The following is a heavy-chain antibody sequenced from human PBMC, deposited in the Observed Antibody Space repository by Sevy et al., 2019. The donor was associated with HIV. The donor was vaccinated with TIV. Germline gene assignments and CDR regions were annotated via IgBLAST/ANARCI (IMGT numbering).Heavy chain of an antibody. D-gene: IGHD6-19*01. CDR1: GYTFTSYD. V-gene: IGHV1-8*01. Sequence: ASVKVSCKASGYTFTSYDINWVRQATGQGLEWMGWMNPNRGNTGYAQKFQGRVTMTRNTSISTAYMELSSLRSEDTAVYYCARYLTSRAGYGMDVWGQGTTVTVSS. CDR3: ARYLTSRAGYGMDV. J-gene: IGHJ6*02. CDR2: MNPNRGNT.